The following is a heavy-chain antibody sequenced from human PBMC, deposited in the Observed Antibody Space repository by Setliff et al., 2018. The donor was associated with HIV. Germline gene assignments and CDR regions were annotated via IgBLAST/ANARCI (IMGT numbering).Heavy chain of an antibody. CDR2: FSPGSGGT. J-gene: IGHJ4*02. D-gene: IGHD5-12*01. V-gene: IGHV1-2*06. CDR1: GYTFTGYY. Sequence: ASVKVSCKASGYTFTGYYIHWVRQAPGQGLEWMGRFSPGSGGTNFVSQKFQGRVIMTRDTSISTAYMELSRLISDDTAVYYCARESRDIVATSPLDYWGQGTLVTVS. CDR3: ARESRDIVATSPLDY.